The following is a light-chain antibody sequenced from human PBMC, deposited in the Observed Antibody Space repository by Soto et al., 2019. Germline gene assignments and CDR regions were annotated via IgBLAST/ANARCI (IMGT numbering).Light chain of an antibody. CDR3: SSYTARSTWV. J-gene: IGLJ3*02. Sequence: QSALTQPASVSGSTGQSITISCTGSSSDVGGYNYVSWYQQHPGTSPKLMIYEVSNRPSGVSNRFSGSKSGNTASLIISGLQAEDACDYYCSSYTARSTWVFGGGTKLTVL. CDR2: EVS. CDR1: SSDVGGYNY. V-gene: IGLV2-14*01.